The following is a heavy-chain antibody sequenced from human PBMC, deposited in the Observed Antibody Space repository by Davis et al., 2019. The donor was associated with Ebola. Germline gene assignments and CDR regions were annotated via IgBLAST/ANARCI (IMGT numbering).Heavy chain of an antibody. CDR3: AIQVMGTTRVFDF. CDR1: GGSISSYY. CDR2: IFYTGTT. J-gene: IGHJ4*02. D-gene: IGHD1-1*01. Sequence: MPSETLSLTCTVSGGSISSYYWSWIRQPPGKGLEWIGSIFYTGTTYFNPSLSSRVAVSVDTSKNHFSLKLSSVTAADTAIYYCAIQVMGTTRVFDFWGQGTLVTVSS. V-gene: IGHV4-59*04.